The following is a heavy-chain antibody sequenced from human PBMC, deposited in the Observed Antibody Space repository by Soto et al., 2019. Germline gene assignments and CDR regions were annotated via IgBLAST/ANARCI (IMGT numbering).Heavy chain of an antibody. V-gene: IGHV4-59*01. CDR2: IYYSGST. Sequence: PSETLSLTCTVSGGSISSYYWSWIRQPPGKGLEWIGYIYYSGSTNYNPSLKIRVTISVDTSKNQFSLKLSSVTAADTAVYYCARDNQYCSGGRCYSEGMDVWGQGTTVTVSS. CDR1: GGSISSYY. CDR3: ARDNQYCSGGRCYSEGMDV. J-gene: IGHJ6*02. D-gene: IGHD2-15*01.